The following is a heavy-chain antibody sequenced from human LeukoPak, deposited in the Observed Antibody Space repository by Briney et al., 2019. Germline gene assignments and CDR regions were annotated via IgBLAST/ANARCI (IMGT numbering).Heavy chain of an antibody. Sequence: SETLSLTCAVYGGSFSGYYWSWIRQPPGKGLEWIGEINHSGGTNYNPSLKSRVTISVDKSKNQFSLKLSSVTAADTAVYYCARDNSIEMFDYWGQGTLVTVSS. V-gene: IGHV4-34*01. D-gene: IGHD5-24*01. J-gene: IGHJ4*02. CDR2: INHSGGT. CDR3: ARDNSIEMFDY. CDR1: GGSFSGYY.